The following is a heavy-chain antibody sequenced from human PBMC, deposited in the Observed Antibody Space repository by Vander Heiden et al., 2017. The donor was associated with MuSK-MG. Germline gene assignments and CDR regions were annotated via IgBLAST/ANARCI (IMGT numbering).Heavy chain of an antibody. CDR2: ISYDGRKK. Sequence: QVQLVESGGCVVQPGRSLRLSCAASGFTFSSYAMHWVRQAPGKGLEWVAVISYDGRKKDDADSVKGRFTISRDNSKNTLYLKMKSLRAEDTAVYYGASDYIRAFDIWGQGTMVTVSS. CDR3: ASDYIRAFDI. D-gene: IGHD4-4*01. V-gene: IGHV3-30*04. J-gene: IGHJ3*02. CDR1: GFTFSSYA.